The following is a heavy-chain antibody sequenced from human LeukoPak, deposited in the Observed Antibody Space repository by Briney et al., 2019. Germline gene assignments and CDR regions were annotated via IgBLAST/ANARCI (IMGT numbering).Heavy chain of an antibody. CDR3: ARVGNYDFWSGYGYMDV. J-gene: IGHJ6*03. V-gene: IGHV3-21*01. CDR2: ISSSSSYI. Sequence: PGGSLRLSCAASGFTFSSYSMNWVRQAPGKGLEWVSSISSSSSYIYYADSVKGRFTISRDNAKNSLYLQMNSLRAEDAAVYYCARVGNYDFWSGYGYMDVWGKGTTVTVSS. D-gene: IGHD3-3*01. CDR1: GFTFSSYS.